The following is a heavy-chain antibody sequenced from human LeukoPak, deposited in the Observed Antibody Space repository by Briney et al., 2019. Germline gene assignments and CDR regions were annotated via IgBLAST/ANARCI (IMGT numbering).Heavy chain of an antibody. J-gene: IGHJ4*02. V-gene: IGHV4-39*07. CDR2: IYYSGST. Sequence: SETLSLTCTVSGGSISSSSYYWGWIRQPPGKGLEWIGSIYYSGSTNYNPSLKSRVTISVDTSKNQFSLKLSSVTAADTAVYYCARGPYGSDYWGRGTLVAVSS. CDR1: GGSISSSSYY. D-gene: IGHD3-10*01. CDR3: ARGPYGSDY.